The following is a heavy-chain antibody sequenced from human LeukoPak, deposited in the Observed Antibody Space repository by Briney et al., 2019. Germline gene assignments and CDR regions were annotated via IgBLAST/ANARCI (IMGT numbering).Heavy chain of an antibody. D-gene: IGHD3-9*01. CDR1: GYTFTSYG. CDR3: ARGSYDILAGKYRY. V-gene: IGHV1-18*01. CDR2: INAYNGNT. J-gene: IGHJ4*02. Sequence: ASVKVSCKASGYTFTSYGISWVRQAPGQGLEWMGWINAYNGNTNYAQKLQGRVTMTTDTSTSTAYMELRSLRSDDTAVYYCARGSYDILAGKYRYWGRGTLATVSS.